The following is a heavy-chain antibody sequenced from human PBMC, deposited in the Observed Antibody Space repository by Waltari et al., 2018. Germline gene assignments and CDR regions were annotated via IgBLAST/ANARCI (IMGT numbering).Heavy chain of an antibody. D-gene: IGHD2-21*01. V-gene: IGHV3-30*02. CDR1: GFIFSNHA. J-gene: IGHJ4*02. Sequence: QVHLVESGGGVVQPGGSLRLSCAASGFIFSNHAMHWVRQAPGKGAEWVTFIRRDGSNKDYADSVKGRFTVSRDNSKSMLYLQMDSLRPEDTAMYYCAKEHGLGGDRDYWGQGTLVTVSS. CDR3: AKEHGLGGDRDY. CDR2: IRRDGSNK.